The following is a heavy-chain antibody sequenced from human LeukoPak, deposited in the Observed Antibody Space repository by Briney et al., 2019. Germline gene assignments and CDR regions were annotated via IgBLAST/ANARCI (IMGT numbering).Heavy chain of an antibody. D-gene: IGHD3-22*01. Sequence: GASVTVSLTVSGYTLTELSMHWVRQAPGKGREWMGGFDPEDGKTIYAQKFQGRVTMTEDTSTDTAYMELSSLRSEDTAVYYCATGGSGYYSDYWGQGTLVTVSS. J-gene: IGHJ4*02. CDR2: FDPEDGKT. V-gene: IGHV1-24*01. CDR3: ATGGSGYYSDY. CDR1: GYTLTELS.